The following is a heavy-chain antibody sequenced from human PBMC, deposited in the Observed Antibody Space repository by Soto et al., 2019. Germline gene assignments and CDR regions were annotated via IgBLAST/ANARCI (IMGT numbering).Heavy chain of an antibody. Sequence: SETLSLPFTVSGGSIRSYYWGWILQPPGKGLEWIGYIYYSGSTNYNPSLKSRVTISVDTSKNQFSLKLSSVTAADTAVYYCARLGGRDFWSGYYTYWGQGTLVTVSS. J-gene: IGHJ4*02. CDR1: GGSIRSYY. V-gene: IGHV4-59*08. CDR3: ARLGGRDFWSGYYTY. CDR2: IYYSGST. D-gene: IGHD3-3*01.